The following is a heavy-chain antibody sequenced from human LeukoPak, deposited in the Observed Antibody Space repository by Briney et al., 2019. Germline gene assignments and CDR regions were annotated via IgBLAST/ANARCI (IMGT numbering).Heavy chain of an antibody. CDR1: GFTFTSYS. J-gene: IGHJ4*02. CDR2: ISGGGGST. Sequence: PGGSLRLSCAASGFTFTSYSMNWVRQAPGKGLEWVSTISGGGGSTYYADSVKGRFTISRDNAKNTLYLQMNSLRAEDTAVYYCARDFGGSRDYWGQGTLVTVSS. CDR3: ARDFGGSRDY. V-gene: IGHV3-23*01. D-gene: IGHD3-10*01.